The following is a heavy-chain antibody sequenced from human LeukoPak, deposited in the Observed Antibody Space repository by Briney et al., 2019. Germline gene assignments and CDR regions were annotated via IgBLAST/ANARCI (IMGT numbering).Heavy chain of an antibody. CDR1: GFTFSSYA. D-gene: IGHD4/OR15-4a*01. CDR3: AKARVPGLKYYFDY. V-gene: IGHV3-23*01. Sequence: GGSLRLSCAASGFTFSSYAMSWVRQAPGKGLEWVSTISGSGGSTYYADSVKGRFTISRDNSKNTLYLQMNSLRAEDTAVYYCAKARVPGLKYYFDYWGQGTLVTVSS. CDR2: ISGSGGST. J-gene: IGHJ4*02.